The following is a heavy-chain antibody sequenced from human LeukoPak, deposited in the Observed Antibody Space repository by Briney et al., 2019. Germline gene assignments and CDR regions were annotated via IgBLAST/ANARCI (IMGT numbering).Heavy chain of an antibody. CDR2: IYSGGST. V-gene: IGHV3-53*04. CDR1: GFTVSSNY. CDR3: ARDYWFDP. J-gene: IGHJ5*02. Sequence: SGGSLRLSCAASGFTVSSNYMSWVRQAPGKGLEWVSVIYSGGSTYYADSVKGRLTISRHNSKNTLYLQMNSLRAEDTAVYYCARDYWFDPWGQGTLVIVSS.